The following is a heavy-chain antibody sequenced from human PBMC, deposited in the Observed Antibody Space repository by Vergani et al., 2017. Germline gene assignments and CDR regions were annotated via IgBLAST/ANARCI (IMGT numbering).Heavy chain of an antibody. CDR2: ISSRSSYL. CDR1: GFSFNSYW. D-gene: IGHD3-10*01. V-gene: IGHV3-21*01. Sequence: DVHLAESGGGFFQPGGSLRLSCSASGFSFNSYWMHWVRQVPGKGLEWVSSISSRSSYLYYADSVKGRFTISRDNAKNSLYLQMNSLRAEDTAVYYCARGGSGSNYSFDYWGQGTLVTVSS. CDR3: ARGGSGSNYSFDY. J-gene: IGHJ4*02.